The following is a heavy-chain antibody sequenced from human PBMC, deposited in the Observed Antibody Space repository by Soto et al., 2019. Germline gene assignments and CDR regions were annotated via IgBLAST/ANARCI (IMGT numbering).Heavy chain of an antibody. CDR1: GGSISSGGYY. CDR2: IYYSGST. Sequence: SETLSLTCTVSGGSISSGGYYWSWIRQHPGKGLEWIGYIYYSGSTYYNPSLKSRVTISVDTSKNQFSLKLSSVTAADTAVYYCARLGGAHYYGMDVWGQGTTVTVSS. J-gene: IGHJ6*02. V-gene: IGHV4-31*03. CDR3: ARLGGAHYYGMDV. D-gene: IGHD3-16*01.